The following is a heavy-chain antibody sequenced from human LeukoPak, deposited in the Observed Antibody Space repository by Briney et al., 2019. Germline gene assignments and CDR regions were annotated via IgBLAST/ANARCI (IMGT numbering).Heavy chain of an antibody. CDR1: GYTFTSYD. Sequence: GASVKVSCKASGYTFTSYDINWVRQAPGQGLEWMGRIIPILGAANYAQKFQGRVTITADKSTSTACMELSSLRSEDTAVYYCARGSRLGYCSGDSCSSTIDYWGQGTLVTVSS. J-gene: IGHJ4*02. V-gene: IGHV1-69*04. CDR2: IIPILGAA. D-gene: IGHD2-15*01. CDR3: ARGSRLGYCSGDSCSSTIDY.